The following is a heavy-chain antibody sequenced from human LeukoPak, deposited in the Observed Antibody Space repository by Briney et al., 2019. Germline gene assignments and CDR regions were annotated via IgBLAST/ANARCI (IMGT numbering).Heavy chain of an antibody. CDR1: GGSISSGDFY. CDR2: IYNSGST. D-gene: IGHD2-15*01. CDR3: ARGVSIPTTPKFDF. J-gene: IGHJ4*02. Sequence: NASETLSLTCTVSGGSISSGDFYWSWIRQPPGKGLEWIGYIYNSGSTYYNPSLKSRVTISADTSKNQFSLKLSSVTAADTAVYYCARGVSIPTTPKFDFWGQGTLVTVSS. V-gene: IGHV4-30-4*08.